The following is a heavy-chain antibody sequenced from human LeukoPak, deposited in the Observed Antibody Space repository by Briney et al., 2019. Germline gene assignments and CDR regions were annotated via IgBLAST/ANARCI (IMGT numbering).Heavy chain of an antibody. V-gene: IGHV3-66*01. CDR2: IYSGGGT. Sequence: GGSLRLSCVASGFTFSNNYMSWARQAPGKGLEWVSVIYSGGGTSYTDSVKGRFTISKDNAKNTVYLQMNNLRAEDTAVYYCVSFYETYWGRGTLVTVSS. CDR1: GFTFSNNY. J-gene: IGHJ4*02. CDR3: VSFYETY. D-gene: IGHD2-2*01.